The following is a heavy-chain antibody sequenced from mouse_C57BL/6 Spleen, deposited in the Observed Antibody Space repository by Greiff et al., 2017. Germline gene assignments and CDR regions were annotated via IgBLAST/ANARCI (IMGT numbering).Heavy chain of an antibody. D-gene: IGHD2-2*01. CDR3: ANYGDDGGFDY. Sequence: QVQLQQPGAELVRPGSSVKLSCKASGYTFTSYWMDWVKQRPGQGLEWIGNIYPSDSATHYTQKFKDKATLTVDKSSSTAYMQLSSLTSEDSAVXYCANYGDDGGFDYWGQGTTLTVSS. J-gene: IGHJ2*01. CDR2: IYPSDSAT. CDR1: GYTFTSYW. V-gene: IGHV1-61*01.